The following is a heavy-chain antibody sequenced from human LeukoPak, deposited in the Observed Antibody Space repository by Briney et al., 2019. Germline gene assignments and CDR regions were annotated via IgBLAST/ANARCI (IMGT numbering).Heavy chain of an antibody. J-gene: IGHJ4*02. D-gene: IGHD4-17*01. V-gene: IGHV4-30-4*08. CDR1: GGSISSGGYY. CDR3: ARGADYGDYLGLFFDY. Sequence: PSQTLSLTCTVSGGSISSGGYYWSWIRQHPGKGLEWIGYIYYSGSTYYNPSLKSRVTISVDTSKNQFSLKLSSVTAADTAVYYCARGADYGDYLGLFFDYWGQGTLVTVSS. CDR2: IYYSGST.